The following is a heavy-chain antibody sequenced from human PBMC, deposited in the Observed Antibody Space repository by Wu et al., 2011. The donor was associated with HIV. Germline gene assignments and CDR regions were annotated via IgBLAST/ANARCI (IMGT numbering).Heavy chain of an antibody. Sequence: QVQLVQSGAEVKKPGASVKVSCRASGSTFTRYFIHWVRQAPGQGLEWMGMINPGGRTTKYAQNFQGRVTMTRDPSTDTVNMEMTGLRPEDTATYYCAREVGRGVSDLSGMDVWGQGTTITVSS. CDR3: AREVGRGVSDLSGMDV. J-gene: IGHJ6*02. V-gene: IGHV1-46*01. D-gene: IGHD2-21*02. CDR1: GSTFTRYF. CDR2: INPGGRTT.